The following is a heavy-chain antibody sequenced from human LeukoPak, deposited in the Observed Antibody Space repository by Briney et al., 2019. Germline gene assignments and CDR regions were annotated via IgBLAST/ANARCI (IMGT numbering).Heavy chain of an antibody. V-gene: IGHV1-69*04. CDR1: GFTFSSYA. J-gene: IGHJ6*02. D-gene: IGHD2-2*01. CDR3: ARVRRIVVPTATYYYYGMDV. Sequence: ASVKASCKASGFTFSSYAIRWVRQAPGQGLGWRGKIIPLLGIANYAQKFQGRVTITADKSTSTAYMELSSLRSEHTAVYYCARVRRIVVPTATYYYYGMDVWGQGTTVTVSS. CDR2: IIPLLGIA.